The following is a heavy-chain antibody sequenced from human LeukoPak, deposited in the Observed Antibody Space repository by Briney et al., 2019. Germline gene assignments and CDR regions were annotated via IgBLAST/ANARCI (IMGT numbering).Heavy chain of an antibody. V-gene: IGHV3-21*01. Sequence: GGSLRLSCAASGFTFSSYSMNWVRQAPGKGLEWVSSISSSSYIYCADSVKGRFTISRDNAKNSLYLQMNSLRAEDTAVYYCARDRASRYCSGGSCYSPDYWGQGTLVTVSS. D-gene: IGHD2-15*01. CDR2: ISSSSYI. J-gene: IGHJ4*02. CDR3: ARDRASRYCSGGSCYSPDY. CDR1: GFTFSSYS.